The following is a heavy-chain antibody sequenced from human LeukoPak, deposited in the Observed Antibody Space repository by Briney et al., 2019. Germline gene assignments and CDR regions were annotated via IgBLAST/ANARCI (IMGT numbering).Heavy chain of an antibody. V-gene: IGHV3-7*01. Sequence: PGGSLRLSCAASGFTFSSYWMSWVRQAPGKGLEWVANIKQDGSEKYYVDSVKGRFTISRDNAKNSLYLQMNSLRAEDTAVYYCARESYCSSTSCSGVDWFDPWGQGTLVTVSS. D-gene: IGHD2-2*01. CDR3: ARESYCSSTSCSGVDWFDP. CDR1: GFTFSSYW. J-gene: IGHJ5*02. CDR2: IKQDGSEK.